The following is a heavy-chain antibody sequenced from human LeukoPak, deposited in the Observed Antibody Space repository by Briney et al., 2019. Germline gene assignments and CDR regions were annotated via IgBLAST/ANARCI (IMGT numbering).Heavy chain of an antibody. CDR3: AKSRIVDHRGYFDY. D-gene: IGHD2-15*01. CDR2: IGTTDDT. J-gene: IGHJ4*02. CDR1: GFPFGSYP. Sequence: GGSLRLSCVASGFPFGSYPMTWVRQSPVKGLEWVSTIGTTDDTFYADSVKGRFTISRDNYKDTLYLQMHSLGAEDTAIYYCAKSRIVDHRGYFDYWGQGTLVTVSS. V-gene: IGHV3-23*01.